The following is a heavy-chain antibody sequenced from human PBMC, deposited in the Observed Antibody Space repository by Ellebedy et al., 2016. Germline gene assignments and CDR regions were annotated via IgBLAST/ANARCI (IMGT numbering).Heavy chain of an antibody. CDR2: IYYSGST. CDR3: ARDPTKQYCTNGVCYTGAFDY. Sequence: SETLSLTXTVSGGSISSGGYYWSWIRQHPGKGLEWIGYIYYSGSTYYNPSLKSRVTISVDTSKNQFSLKLSSVTAADTAVYYCARDPTKQYCTNGVCYTGAFDYWGQGTLVTVSS. D-gene: IGHD2-8*01. CDR1: GGSISSGGYY. J-gene: IGHJ4*02. V-gene: IGHV4-31*03.